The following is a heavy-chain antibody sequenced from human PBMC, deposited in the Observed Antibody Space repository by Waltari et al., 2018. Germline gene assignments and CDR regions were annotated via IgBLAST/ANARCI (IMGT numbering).Heavy chain of an antibody. CDR3: ARSGGSSWLDP. CDR2: IDPIGGST. Sequence: QVQLVQSGAEVKKPGASVKVSCKASGYTFTSYYLHWVRQAPGQGLEWMGVIDPIGGSTDSAQKFQGRVTMTRDTSTSTVYMELSSLRSEDTAVFYCARSGGSSWLDPWGQGTLVTVSS. D-gene: IGHD2-15*01. CDR1: GYTFTSYY. V-gene: IGHV1-46*01. J-gene: IGHJ5*02.